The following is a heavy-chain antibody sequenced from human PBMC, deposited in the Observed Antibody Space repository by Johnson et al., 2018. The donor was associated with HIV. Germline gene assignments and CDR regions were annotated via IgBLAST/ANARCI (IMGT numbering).Heavy chain of an antibody. J-gene: IGHJ3*02. CDR2: IYSGDNT. CDR1: GFSVSNNH. V-gene: IGHV3-53*01. Sequence: EVQLVESGGGLIQPGESLRLSCAASGFSVSNNHMTWVRQAPGKGLEWVSVIYSGDNTYYADSVKGRFIISRDNFKNTLYLQMNSLRAEDTAVYYCATHSGNFFLDAFDIWGQGTMVTVSS. D-gene: IGHD1-26*01. CDR3: ATHSGNFFLDAFDI.